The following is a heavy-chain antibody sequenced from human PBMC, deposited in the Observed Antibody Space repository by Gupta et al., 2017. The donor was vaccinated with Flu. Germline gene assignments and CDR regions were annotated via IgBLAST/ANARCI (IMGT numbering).Heavy chain of an antibody. CDR3: ARLSLLGGGAFDI. Sequence: NGGRQAPGKGLEWVSSIIRSSDYIYYSDSVRGRFTISRDNARDSLYLQMNSLRAEDTAVYYCARLSLLGGGAFDIWGQGTMVTVSS. J-gene: IGHJ3*02. V-gene: IGHV3-21*01. CDR2: IIRSSDYI. D-gene: IGHD1-26*01.